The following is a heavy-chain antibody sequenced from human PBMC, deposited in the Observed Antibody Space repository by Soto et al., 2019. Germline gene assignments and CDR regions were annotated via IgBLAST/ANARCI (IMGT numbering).Heavy chain of an antibody. CDR2: MYNTGST. CDR3: ARGGGSGSYSVKIFDY. CDR1: GGSISGYY. V-gene: IGHV4-59*01. D-gene: IGHD3-10*01. Sequence: SETLSLTCTVSGGSISGYYWSWIRQPPGKGLKWIGYMYNTGSTVYNPSFKSRVTISVDTSKNRFSLKLNSVTAADTAVYYCARGGGSGSYSVKIFDYWGQGTLVTVSS. J-gene: IGHJ4*02.